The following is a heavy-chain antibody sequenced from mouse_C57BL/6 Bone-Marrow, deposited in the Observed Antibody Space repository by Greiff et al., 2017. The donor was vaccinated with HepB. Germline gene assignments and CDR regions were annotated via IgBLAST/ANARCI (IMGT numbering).Heavy chain of an antibody. CDR1: GYTFTDYY. J-gene: IGHJ3*01. Sequence: EVKLMESGPVLVKPGASVKMSCKASGYTFTDYYMNWVKQSHGKSLEWIGVINPYNGGTSYNQKFKGKATLTVEKSSSTAYMELNSLTSEDSAVYYCARSWYYGSSAWFAYWGQGTLVTVSA. CDR3: ARSWYYGSSAWFAY. D-gene: IGHD1-1*01. V-gene: IGHV1-19*01. CDR2: INPYNGGT.